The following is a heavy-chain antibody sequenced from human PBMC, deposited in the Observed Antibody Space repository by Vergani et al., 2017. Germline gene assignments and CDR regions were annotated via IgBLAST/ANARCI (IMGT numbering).Heavy chain of an antibody. CDR3: ASLPPYYYDSSGLAPAALDI. CDR1: GGSISSGGYY. D-gene: IGHD3-22*01. J-gene: IGHJ3*02. CDR2: IYYRGST. V-gene: IGHV4-39*01. Sequence: QVQLQESGPGLVKPSQTLSLTCTVSGGSISSGGYYWGWIRQPPGKGREWIGSIYYRGSTYYNPSLKSRVTISVDTSKNQFSLKLSSVTAAYTAVYYCASLPPYYYDSSGLAPAALDIWGQGTMVTVSS.